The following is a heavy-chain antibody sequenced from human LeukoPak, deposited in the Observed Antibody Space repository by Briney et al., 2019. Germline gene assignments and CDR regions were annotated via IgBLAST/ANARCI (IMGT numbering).Heavy chain of an antibody. D-gene: IGHD3-22*01. Sequence: SETLSLTCTVSNGSMRSYYWAWIRQPPGKGLEWIGSIHYSGSAYYGPTLRSRVTISVDTSKNQFSLKVSAVTAADTAVYYCARDSQYDSTGHAPWGQGTLVTVSS. CDR3: ARDSQYDSTGHAP. J-gene: IGHJ5*02. CDR1: NGSMRSYY. V-gene: IGHV4-39*07. CDR2: IHYSGSA.